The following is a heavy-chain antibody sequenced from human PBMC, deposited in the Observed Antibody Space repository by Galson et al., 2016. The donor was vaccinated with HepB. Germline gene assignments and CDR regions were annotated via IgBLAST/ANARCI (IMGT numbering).Heavy chain of an antibody. Sequence: SLRLSCAASGFTFGSYSMHWVRQAPGKGLQWVATISSDGSRKYHADSMVGRFTISRDNSKNTLFLQMNSLRSDDTALYYCVKEQSPPSLIDYWGLGTLVTVSS. CDR3: VKEQSPPSLIDY. V-gene: IGHV3-30*04. CDR2: ISSDGSRK. J-gene: IGHJ4*02. CDR1: GFTFGSYS. D-gene: IGHD4-11*01.